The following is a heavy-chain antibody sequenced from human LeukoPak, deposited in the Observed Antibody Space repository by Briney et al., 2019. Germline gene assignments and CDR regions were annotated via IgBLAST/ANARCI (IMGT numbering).Heavy chain of an antibody. D-gene: IGHD3-10*01. V-gene: IGHV4-39*01. CDR3: ARRMVRGTIDY. CDR2: IYYSGST. CDR1: GGSISSYY. J-gene: IGHJ4*02. Sequence: SETLSLTCTVSGGSISSYYWGWIRQPPGKGLEWIGSIYYSGSTYYNPSLKSRVTISVDTSKNQFSLKLSSVTAADTAVYCCARRMVRGTIDYWGQGTLVTVSS.